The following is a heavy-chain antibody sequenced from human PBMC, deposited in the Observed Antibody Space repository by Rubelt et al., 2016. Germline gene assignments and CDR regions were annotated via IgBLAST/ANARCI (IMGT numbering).Heavy chain of an antibody. D-gene: IGHD2-2*01. J-gene: IGHJ6*02. V-gene: IGHV3-NL1*01. CDR2: IGPGRAYT. Sequence: QLVESGGGVVQPGKSLRLSCAASGFTFSSYAMHWVRQAPGKGLEWVSAIGPGRAYTYYADSVKGRFTMSRDNSKSTLFLQMNSLRAEDTAVYYCAKAAHCSSTTCHVHGMDVWGQGTTVTVSS. CDR1: GFTFSSYA. CDR3: AKAAHCSSTTCHVHGMDV.